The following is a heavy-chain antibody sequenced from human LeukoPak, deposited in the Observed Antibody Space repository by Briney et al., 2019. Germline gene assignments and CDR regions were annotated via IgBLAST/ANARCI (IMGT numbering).Heavy chain of an antibody. J-gene: IGHJ5*02. V-gene: IGHV1-2*02. CDR1: GYTFTGYY. Sequence: ASVKVSCKASGYTFTGYYMHWVRQAPGQGLEWMGWINPNSGGTNYAQKFQGRVTMTRDTSISTAYMELSRLRSDDTAVYYCARGLGIAVAGTVFWFDPWGQGTLVTVSS. D-gene: IGHD6-19*01. CDR2: INPNSGGT. CDR3: ARGLGIAVAGTVFWFDP.